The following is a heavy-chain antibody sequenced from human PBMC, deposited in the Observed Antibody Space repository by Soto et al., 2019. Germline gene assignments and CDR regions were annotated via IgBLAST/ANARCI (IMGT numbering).Heavy chain of an antibody. V-gene: IGHV4-30-2*01. CDR2: ISHSGST. Sequence: QLQLQESGSGLVRPSQTLSLTCAVSGGSISSGGYSWNWLRQPQGKGLEWIGYISHSGSTLSNPSHTSRDTISVDTSKNQLALTLSSVTAALTAVYYCARDQLEGNWFDPWGQGTLVTVSS. CDR1: GGSISSGGYS. D-gene: IGHD1-1*01. J-gene: IGHJ5*02. CDR3: ARDQLEGNWFDP.